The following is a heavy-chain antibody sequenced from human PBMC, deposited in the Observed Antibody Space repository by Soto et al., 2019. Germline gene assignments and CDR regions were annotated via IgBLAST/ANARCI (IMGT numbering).Heavy chain of an antibody. CDR3: ATYCSGGSCPPGDYYYYYYMDV. V-gene: IGHV1-46*03. CDR1: GYTFTSYY. J-gene: IGHJ6*03. D-gene: IGHD2-15*01. CDR2: INPSGGST. Sequence: ASVKVSCKASGYTFTSYYMHWVRQDPGQGLEWMGIINPSGGSTSYAQKFQGRVTMTRDTSTSTVYMELSSLRSEDTAVYYCATYCSGGSCPPGDYYYYYYMDVWGKGTTVTVSS.